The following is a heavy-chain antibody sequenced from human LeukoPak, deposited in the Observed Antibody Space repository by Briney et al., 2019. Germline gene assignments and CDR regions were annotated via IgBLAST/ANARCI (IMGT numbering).Heavy chain of an antibody. CDR3: XXXGYXXXXFDY. Sequence: XAXSGFTFSNAWMSWVRQAPGKGLEWVGRIKSKTDGGTTDYAAPVKGRFTISRDESKNTLYLQMNRLKNEDTAVYXXXXXGYXXXXFDYWGQGXLVTVSS. CDR2: IKSKTDGGTT. D-gene: IGHD1-1*01. V-gene: IGHV3-15*01. CDR1: GFTFSNAW. J-gene: IGHJ4*02.